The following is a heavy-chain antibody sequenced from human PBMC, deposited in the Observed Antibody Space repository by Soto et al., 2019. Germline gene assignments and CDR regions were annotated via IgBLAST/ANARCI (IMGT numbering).Heavy chain of an antibody. Sequence: QVQLVQSGAEVKKPGASVKVSCKASGYTFTSYYMHWVRQAPGQGLEWMGIINPSGGSTSYAQKFQGRVTMPRDTSTSTVYMELSSLSYEDTAVYYCARVYPEYYYDSSGYYTDYWGQGSLVTVSS. CDR1: GYTFTSYY. V-gene: IGHV1-46*01. CDR2: INPSGGST. CDR3: ARVYPEYYYDSSGYYTDY. J-gene: IGHJ4*02. D-gene: IGHD3-22*01.